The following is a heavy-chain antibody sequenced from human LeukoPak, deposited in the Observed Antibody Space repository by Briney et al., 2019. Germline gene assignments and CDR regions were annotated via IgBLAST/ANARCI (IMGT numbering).Heavy chain of an antibody. CDR2: INPHIGGT. CDR1: GYIFTGYF. CDR3: VRYGSVTGHDAFDV. D-gene: IGHD2-21*02. Sequence: ASVKVSCKASGYIFTGYFMHWVRQAPGQGLEWMGWINPHIGGTNYAQRFQGRVTMTRDTSITTAYMALSGLRYDNTALYYCVRYGSVTGHDAFDVWGQGTVVTVSS. V-gene: IGHV1-2*02. J-gene: IGHJ3*01.